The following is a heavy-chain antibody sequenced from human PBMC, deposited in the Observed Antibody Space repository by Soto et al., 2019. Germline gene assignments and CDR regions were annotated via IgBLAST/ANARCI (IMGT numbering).Heavy chain of an antibody. V-gene: IGHV5-10-1*01. D-gene: IGHD3-3*01. CDR1: GYSFTSYW. CDR2: IDPSDSYT. J-gene: IGHJ6*02. CDR3: ARHALYDFWSGYSSYYGMDV. Sequence: PGESLKISCKGSGYSFTSYWISWVRQMPGKGLEWMGRIDPSDSYTNYSPSFQGHVTISADKSISTAYLQWSSLKASDTAMYYCARHALYDFWSGYSSYYGMDVWGQGTTVTVSS.